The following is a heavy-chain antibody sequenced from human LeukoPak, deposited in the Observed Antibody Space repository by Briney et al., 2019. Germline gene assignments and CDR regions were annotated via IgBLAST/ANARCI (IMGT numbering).Heavy chain of an antibody. CDR3: ARGRSY. CDR1: GGSFSGYY. Sequence: SETLSLTCAVYGGSFSGYYWSWIRQPPGKGLEWIGEINHSGSTNYNPSLKSRVTVSVDTSKNQFSLKLSSVTAADTAVYYCARGRSYWGQGTLVTVSS. V-gene: IGHV4-34*01. CDR2: INHSGST. J-gene: IGHJ4*02.